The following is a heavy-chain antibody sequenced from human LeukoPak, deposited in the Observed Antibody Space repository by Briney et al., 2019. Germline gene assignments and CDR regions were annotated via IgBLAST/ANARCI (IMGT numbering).Heavy chain of an antibody. CDR1: GFALSSYT. V-gene: IGHV3-23*01. J-gene: IGHJ4*02. CDR2: LRGPEGSP. D-gene: IGHD4-11*01. CDR3: AKRTLNDYSNLDY. Sequence: GGSLRLSCAASGFALSSYTMSWVRQAPGKGLEWVSSLRGPEGSPFYADSVKGRFTISRDNSKNTLYLQMNSLRAEDTAVYYCAKRTLNDYSNLDYWGQGTLVTVSS.